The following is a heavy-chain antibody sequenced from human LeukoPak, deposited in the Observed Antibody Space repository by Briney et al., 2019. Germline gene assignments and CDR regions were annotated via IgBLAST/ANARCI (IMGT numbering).Heavy chain of an antibody. Sequence: GGSLRLSCAASGFTFSSSAMSWVRQAPGKGLEWVSNISGNGSGSSGSGGSTYYADSVKGRFTISRDNSKNTLYLQMNSLRAEDTAVYYCARVLYYYDSSGYSAFDIWGQGTMVTVSS. D-gene: IGHD3-22*01. CDR2: ISGNGSGSSGSGGST. V-gene: IGHV3-23*01. J-gene: IGHJ3*02. CDR3: ARVLYYYDSSGYSAFDI. CDR1: GFTFSSSA.